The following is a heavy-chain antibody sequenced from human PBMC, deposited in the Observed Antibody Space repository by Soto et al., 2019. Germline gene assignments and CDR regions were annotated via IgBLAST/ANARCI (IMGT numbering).Heavy chain of an antibody. Sequence: QVQLQESGPGLVKPSETLSLTCTVSGGSISSYYWSWIRQPPGKGLEWIGYIHYSGSTNYNPSLKRRVTISVDTSKNQFSLKLSSVTAADTAVYYCARGIFGSDYWGQGTLVTVSS. CDR1: GGSISSYY. D-gene: IGHD3-10*01. V-gene: IGHV4-59*01. J-gene: IGHJ4*02. CDR2: IHYSGST. CDR3: ARGIFGSDY.